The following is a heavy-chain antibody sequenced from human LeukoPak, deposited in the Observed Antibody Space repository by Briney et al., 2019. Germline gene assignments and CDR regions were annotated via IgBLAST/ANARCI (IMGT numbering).Heavy chain of an antibody. CDR1: GFTFSSYA. V-gene: IGHV3-23*01. Sequence: GGSLRLSCAASGFTFSSYAMSWVRQAPGKGLEWVSAISGSGGSTYYADSVKGRFTISRDNSKNTLYLQMNSLRAEDTAVYYCAKDPRIAVAGYYYCYYMDVWGKGTTVTVSS. CDR2: ISGSGGST. CDR3: AKDPRIAVAGYYYCYYMDV. J-gene: IGHJ6*03. D-gene: IGHD6-19*01.